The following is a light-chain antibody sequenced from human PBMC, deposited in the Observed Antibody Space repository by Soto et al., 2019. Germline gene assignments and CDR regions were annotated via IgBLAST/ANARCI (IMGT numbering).Light chain of an antibody. J-gene: IGLJ2*01. V-gene: IGLV2-8*01. CDR2: EVY. Sequence: QSVLTQPPSASGSPGQSVTITCTGTSSDVGGYDYVSWYQQHPGKAPKLMIYEVYKRPSGVPDRFSGSKSGNTASLTVSGLQAEDEADYYCSSYAGSTNLIFGGGTQLTVL. CDR3: SSYAGSTNLI. CDR1: SSDVGGYDY.